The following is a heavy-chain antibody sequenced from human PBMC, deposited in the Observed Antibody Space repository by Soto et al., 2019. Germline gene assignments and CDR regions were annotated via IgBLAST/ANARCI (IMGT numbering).Heavy chain of an antibody. CDR1: GFTFSSYA. V-gene: IGHV3-30-3*01. D-gene: IGHD6-6*01. Sequence: PGGSLRLSCAASGFTFSSYAMHWVRQAPGKGLEWVAVISYDGSNKYYADSVKGRFTISRDNSKNTLYLQMNSLRAGDTAVYYCARERIAARYYYYYGMDVWGQGTMVTVSS. CDR3: ARERIAARYYYYYGMDV. CDR2: ISYDGSNK. J-gene: IGHJ6*02.